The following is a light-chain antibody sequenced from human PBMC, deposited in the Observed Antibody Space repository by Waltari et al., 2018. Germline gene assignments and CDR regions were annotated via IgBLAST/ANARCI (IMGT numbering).Light chain of an antibody. Sequence: QSALTPPAPVSGSPGQSVTIFCAGTSNDVGGYNSVSWYQEHPGQAPRVIIYDVSDRPSGVSDRFSGSKSGNTASLTISGLQAEDEADYYCSSQSSNDVVLFGGGTKLTVL. CDR3: SSQSSNDVVL. V-gene: IGLV2-14*01. CDR2: DVS. CDR1: SNDVGGYNS. J-gene: IGLJ2*01.